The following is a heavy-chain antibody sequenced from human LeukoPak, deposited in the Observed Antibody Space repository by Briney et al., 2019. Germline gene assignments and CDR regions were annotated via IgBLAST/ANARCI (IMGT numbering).Heavy chain of an antibody. J-gene: IGHJ1*01. CDR3: ARGPRVLIAAAGTKYFQH. V-gene: IGHV1-69*05. CDR2: IIPIFGTA. D-gene: IGHD6-13*01. Sequence: GSSVKVSCKASGGTFGSYAISGVRQAPGQGLEWMGGIIPIFGTANYAQKFQGRVTITTDESTSTAYMELSSLRSEDTAVYYCARGPRVLIAAAGTKYFQHWGQGTLVTVSS. CDR1: GGTFGSYA.